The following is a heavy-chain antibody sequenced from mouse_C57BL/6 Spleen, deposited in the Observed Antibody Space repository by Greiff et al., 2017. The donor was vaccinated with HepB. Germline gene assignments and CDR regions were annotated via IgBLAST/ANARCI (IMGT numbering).Heavy chain of an antibody. CDR3: AREEGITTVVEGY. CDR2: IHPNSGST. D-gene: IGHD1-1*01. V-gene: IGHV1-64*01. Sequence: VQLQQPGAELVKPGASVKLPCKASGYTFTSYWMHWVKQRPGQGLEWIGMIHPNSGSTNYNEKFKSKATLTVDKSSSTAYMQLSSLTSEDSAVYYCAREEGITTVVEGYWGQGTTLTVSS. CDR1: GYTFTSYW. J-gene: IGHJ2*01.